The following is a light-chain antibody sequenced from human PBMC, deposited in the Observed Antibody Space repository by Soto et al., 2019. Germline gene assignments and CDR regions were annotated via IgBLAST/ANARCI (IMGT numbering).Light chain of an antibody. Sequence: QSALTQPASVSGSHVQSITISCTGTSSDVGGYNYVSWYQQHPGKAPKLMIYDVSNRPSGVSNRFSGSKSGNTASLTISGLPAADEAAYYCSSYTSSSTYVFGTGTKVTVL. CDR1: SSDVGGYNY. CDR3: SSYTSSSTYV. V-gene: IGLV2-14*01. J-gene: IGLJ1*01. CDR2: DVS.